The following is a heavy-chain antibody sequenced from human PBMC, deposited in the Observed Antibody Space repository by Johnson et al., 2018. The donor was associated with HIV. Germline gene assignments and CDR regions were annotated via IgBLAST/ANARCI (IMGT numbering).Heavy chain of an antibody. V-gene: IGHV3-23*04. J-gene: IGHJ3*02. D-gene: IGHD1-26*01. CDR2: ISGSGGST. CDR3: AKDRIVGAIGDAFDI. CDR1: GFTVSSNY. Sequence: VQLVESGGGLVKPGGSLRLSCAASGFTVSSNYMSWVRQAPGKGLEWVSAISGSGGSTYYADSVKGRFTISRDNSKNTLYLQMNSLRAEDTAVYYCAKDRIVGAIGDAFDIWGQGTMVTVSS.